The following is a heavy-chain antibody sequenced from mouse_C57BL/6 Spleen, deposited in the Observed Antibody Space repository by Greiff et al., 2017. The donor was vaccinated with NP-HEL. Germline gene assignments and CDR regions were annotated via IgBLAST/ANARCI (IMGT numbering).Heavy chain of an antibody. CDR2: IYPGDGDT. D-gene: IGHD2-4*01. CDR3: ARDGYYDYDKDAMDY. Sequence: VQLQQSGAELVKPGASVKISCKASGYAFSSYWMNWVKQRPGKGLEWIGQIYPGDGDTNYNGKFKGKATLTADKSSSTAYMQLSSLTSEDSAVYVCARDGYYDYDKDAMDYWGQGTSVTVSS. CDR1: GYAFSSYW. J-gene: IGHJ4*01. V-gene: IGHV1-80*01.